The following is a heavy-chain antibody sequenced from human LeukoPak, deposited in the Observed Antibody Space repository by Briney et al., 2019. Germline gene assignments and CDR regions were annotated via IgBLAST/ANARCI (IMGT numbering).Heavy chain of an antibody. Sequence: ASVKVSCKAYGYTFTSYAMHWVRQAPGQRLEWMGWINAGNGNTKYSQKFQGRVTITRDTSASTAYMELSSLRSEDTAVYYCARDLRSSSWPFDYWGQGTLVTVSS. J-gene: IGHJ4*02. D-gene: IGHD6-13*01. V-gene: IGHV1-3*01. CDR1: GYTFTSYA. CDR3: ARDLRSSSWPFDY. CDR2: INAGNGNT.